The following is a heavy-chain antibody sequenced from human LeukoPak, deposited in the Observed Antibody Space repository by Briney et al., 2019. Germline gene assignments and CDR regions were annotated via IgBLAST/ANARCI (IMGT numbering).Heavy chain of an antibody. CDR2: INPDGGS. CDR1: GFTFSDYA. V-gene: IGHV3-23*01. J-gene: IGHJ4*02. D-gene: IGHD3-10*01. CDR3: ARSGVATCHY. Sequence: TGGSLRLSCQASGFTFSDYAMSWVRQAPGKGLEWVSSINPDGGSFFADSVKGRFTISRDDSRSVVYLQMNTLSAEDTAVYHCARSGVATCHYWGQGILVTVSS.